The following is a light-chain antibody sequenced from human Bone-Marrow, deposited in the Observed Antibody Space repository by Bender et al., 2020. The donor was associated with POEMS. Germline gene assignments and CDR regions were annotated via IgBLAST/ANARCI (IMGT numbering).Light chain of an antibody. CDR3: QAWDTSTVV. CDR2: EDK. J-gene: IGLJ2*01. Sequence: SYVLTQPPSVSVAPGQTARITCSGDNLGSRYVCWYQQKPGQSPVLVIYEDKKRPSGIPERFSGSNSGNTATLTISGPQPTDEADYFCQAWDTSTVVFGGGTKLTVL. CDR1: NLGSRY. V-gene: IGLV3-1*01.